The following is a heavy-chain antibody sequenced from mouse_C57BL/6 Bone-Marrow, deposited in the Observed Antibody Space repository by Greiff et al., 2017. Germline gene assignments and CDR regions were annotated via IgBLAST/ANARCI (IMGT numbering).Heavy chain of an antibody. Sequence: SGPELVKPGASVKIPCKASGYTFTDYNMDWVKQSHGKSLEWIGDINPNNGGTIYNQKFKGKATLTVDKSSSTAYMELRSLTSEDTAVYYCASYYYGSSPGFAYWGQGTLVTVSA. D-gene: IGHD1-1*01. CDR1: GYTFTDYN. CDR3: ASYYYGSSPGFAY. CDR2: INPNNGGT. V-gene: IGHV1-18*01. J-gene: IGHJ3*01.